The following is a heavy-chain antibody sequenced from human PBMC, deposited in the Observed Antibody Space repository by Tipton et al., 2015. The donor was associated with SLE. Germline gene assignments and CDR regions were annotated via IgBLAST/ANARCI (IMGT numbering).Heavy chain of an antibody. Sequence: SLSCTVSGGSISSGSYYWSWIRQPAGKGLEWIGYIYTSGNTNYNPSPKSRVTISGDTSKNQFSLKLSSVTAADTAVYYCARENGGNFGTYYFDYWGQGTLVTVSS. CDR2: IYTSGNT. CDR3: ARENGGNFGTYYFDY. V-gene: IGHV4-61*09. CDR1: GGSISSGSYY. J-gene: IGHJ4*02. D-gene: IGHD4-23*01.